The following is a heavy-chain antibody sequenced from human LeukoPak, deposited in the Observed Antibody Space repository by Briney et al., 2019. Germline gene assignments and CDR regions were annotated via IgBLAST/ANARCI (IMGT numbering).Heavy chain of an antibody. Sequence: ASVKVSCKASGYTFTSYGTSWVRQAPGQGLEWMGWISAYNGNTNYAQKLQGRVTMTTDTSTSTAYMELRSLRSDDTAVYYCAREGEVWFGELSYFDYWGQGTLVTVSS. D-gene: IGHD3-10*01. CDR3: AREGEVWFGELSYFDY. CDR1: GYTFTSYG. V-gene: IGHV1-18*01. J-gene: IGHJ4*02. CDR2: ISAYNGNT.